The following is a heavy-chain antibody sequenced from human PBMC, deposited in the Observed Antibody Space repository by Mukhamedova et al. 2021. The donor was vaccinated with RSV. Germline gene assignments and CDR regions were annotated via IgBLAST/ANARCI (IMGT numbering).Heavy chain of an antibody. Sequence: GLECVAVISYDGNNKYYADSVKGRFTISRDNAKNTVYLQMNSLRAEDTAVYYCARPRAKVVVTSPFDYWGQGTLVTVSS. V-gene: IGHV3-30*04. J-gene: IGHJ4*02. CDR2: ISYDGNNK. D-gene: IGHD3-22*01. CDR3: ARPRAKVVVTSPFDY.